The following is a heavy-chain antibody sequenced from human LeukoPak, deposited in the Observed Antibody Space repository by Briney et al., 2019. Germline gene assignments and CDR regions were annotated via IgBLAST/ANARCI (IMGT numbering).Heavy chain of an antibody. Sequence: GGSLRLSCAASGFTFSSYSMNWVRQAPGKGLEWVSSISSSSSYIYYADSVKGRFTISRDNAKNSLYLQMNSLRAEDTAVYYCARVEGGYDSSGYRGYYFDYWGQGTLVTVSS. J-gene: IGHJ4*02. CDR3: ARVEGGYDSSGYRGYYFDY. CDR2: ISSSSSYI. D-gene: IGHD3-22*01. CDR1: GFTFSSYS. V-gene: IGHV3-21*01.